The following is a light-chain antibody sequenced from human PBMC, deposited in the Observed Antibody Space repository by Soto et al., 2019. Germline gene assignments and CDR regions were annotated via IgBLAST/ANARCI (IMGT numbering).Light chain of an antibody. CDR2: SAS. CDR1: QGIRND. CDR3: LQDYSYPYT. J-gene: IGKJ2*01. Sequence: AIQMTQSPSSLSAFVGDRVTITCRASQGIRNDLVRYQQRPGKAPKILIYSASSLQSGVPSRFSGRGSDTDFTLTINSLQPEDFATYYCLQDYSYPYTFGQGTKLEIK. V-gene: IGKV1-6*01.